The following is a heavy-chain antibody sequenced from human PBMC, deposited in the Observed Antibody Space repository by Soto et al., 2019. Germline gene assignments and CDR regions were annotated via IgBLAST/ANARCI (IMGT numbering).Heavy chain of an antibody. CDR3: AKRVSGSYPDCNLDY. Sequence: EVQLLESGGGLVQPGGSLRLSCAASGFTFSSYAMTWVHQAPGKGLEWVSAISGSGGSTYYADSVKGRFTISRDNSRNTLYVQINSLRAEDTAVYYCAKRVSGSYPDCNLDYWGQGTLVTVSS. CDR2: ISGSGGST. J-gene: IGHJ4*02. CDR1: GFTFSSYA. D-gene: IGHD1-26*01. V-gene: IGHV3-23*01.